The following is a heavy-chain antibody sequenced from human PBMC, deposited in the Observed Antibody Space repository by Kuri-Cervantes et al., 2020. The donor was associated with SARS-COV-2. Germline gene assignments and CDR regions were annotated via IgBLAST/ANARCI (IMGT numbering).Heavy chain of an antibody. J-gene: IGHJ5*02. CDR1: GYIFTDYD. D-gene: IGHD4/OR15-4a*01. CDR2: MNPHSENT. Sequence: ASVKVSCKASGYIFTDYDFNWLRQASGQGLEWLGWMNPHSENTGYAQKFQGRVTMTRDTSISTVYMELSSLRSEDTAVYYCARDPNANHNNWFDPWGQGTLVTVSS. CDR3: ARDPNANHNNWFDP. V-gene: IGHV1-8*02.